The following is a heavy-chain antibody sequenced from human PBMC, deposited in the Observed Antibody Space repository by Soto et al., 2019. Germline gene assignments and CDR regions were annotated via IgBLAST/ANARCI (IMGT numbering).Heavy chain of an antibody. CDR2: ISSSSSYI. V-gene: IGHV3-21*01. CDR1: GFTFSSYW. CDR3: ARDLFTGQEDYYYYGMDV. J-gene: IGHJ6*02. Sequence: VGSVRLSCAASGFTFSSYWMHWVRQAPGKGLEWVSSISSSSSYIYYADSVKGRFTISRDNAKNSLYLQMNSLRAEDTAVYYCARDLFTGQEDYYYYGMDVWGQGTTVTVSS.